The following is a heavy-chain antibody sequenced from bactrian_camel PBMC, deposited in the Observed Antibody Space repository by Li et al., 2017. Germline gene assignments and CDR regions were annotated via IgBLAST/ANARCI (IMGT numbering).Heavy chain of an antibody. J-gene: IGHJ4*01. CDR2: VDADGNT. CDR3: AAERRRLQWWALTPSHYNY. Sequence: HVQLVESGGGSVEPGGSITLSCVASIDTGDTVDTLGTCLGWFRQAPGKEREGVAAVDADGNTLYGDSVKGRFTVTRDNVKNILTLQMNSLKPEDTAIYYCAAERRRLQWWALTPSHYNYWGQGTQVTVS. CDR1: IDTGDTVDT. V-gene: IGHV3S53*01. D-gene: IGHD2*01.